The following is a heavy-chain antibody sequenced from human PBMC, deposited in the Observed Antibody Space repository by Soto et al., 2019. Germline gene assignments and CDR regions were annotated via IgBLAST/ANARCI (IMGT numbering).Heavy chain of an antibody. CDR1: GGSFSVYY. CDR2: INHSGST. V-gene: IGHV4-34*01. D-gene: IGHD3-16*02. CDR3: ARGHSSYDYVWGSYRIGVWFDP. Sequence: PSDPLSLTCAGYGGSFSVYYWSWIRQPPGKGLEWIGEINHSGSTNYNPSLKSRVTISVDTSKNQFSLKLSSVTAADTAVYYCARGHSSYDYVWGSYRIGVWFDPWGQGTLVTVSS. J-gene: IGHJ5*02.